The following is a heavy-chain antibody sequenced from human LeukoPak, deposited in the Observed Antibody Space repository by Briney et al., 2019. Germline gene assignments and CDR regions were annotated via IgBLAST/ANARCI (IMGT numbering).Heavy chain of an antibody. CDR1: GGSISSGGYY. V-gene: IGHV4-30-2*01. D-gene: IGHD6-6*01. CDR3: ARGFEYSTSSRLGYYYFYMDV. J-gene: IGHJ6*03. Sequence: PSETLSLTCTVSGGSISSGGYYWSWIRQPPGKGLEWIGYIYHSGSTYYNPSLKSRVTISVDRSKNQFSLKLSSVTAADTAVFYCARGFEYSTSSRLGYYYFYMDVWGIGTTVTVSS. CDR2: IYHSGST.